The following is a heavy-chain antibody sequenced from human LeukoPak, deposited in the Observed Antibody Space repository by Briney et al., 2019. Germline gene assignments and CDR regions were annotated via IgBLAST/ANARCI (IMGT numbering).Heavy chain of an antibody. Sequence: GSSVKVSCKASGYTFTSYDINWVRQATGQWLEWMGWMNPNSGNTGYAQKFQGRATMTTNTSISTAYMELSSLRSEDTAVYYCARNTMVRGEHYYYYYMDVWGKGTTVSVSS. CDR1: GYTFTSYD. CDR2: MNPNSGNT. CDR3: ARNTMVRGEHYYYYYMDV. D-gene: IGHD3-10*01. V-gene: IGHV1-8*01. J-gene: IGHJ6*03.